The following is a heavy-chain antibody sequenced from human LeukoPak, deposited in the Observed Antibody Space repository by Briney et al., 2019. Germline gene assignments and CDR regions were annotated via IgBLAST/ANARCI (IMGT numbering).Heavy chain of an antibody. J-gene: IGHJ3*02. Sequence: PSETLSLTCTVSGGSISSSSYYWGWIRQPPGKGLEWIGSIYYSGSTYYNPSLKSRVTISVDTSKNQFSLKLSSVTAADTAVYYCARDRYYDILTGYYNVDAFDIWGQGTMVTVSS. V-gene: IGHV4-39*07. CDR3: ARDRYYDILTGYYNVDAFDI. CDR2: IYYSGST. D-gene: IGHD3-9*01. CDR1: GGSISSSSYY.